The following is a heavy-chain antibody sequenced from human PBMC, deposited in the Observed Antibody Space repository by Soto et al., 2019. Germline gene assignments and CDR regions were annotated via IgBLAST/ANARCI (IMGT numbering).Heavy chain of an antibody. CDR2: IYYSGST. Sequence: SETLSLTCTVSGGSISSSSYYWGWIRQPPGKGLEWIGSIYYSGSTYYNPSLKSRVTISVDTSKNEFSLELSSVTAADTAVYYCVREGTKISPQGYITAAGRFDHWGQGAQVTVSS. CDR1: GGSISSSSYY. V-gene: IGHV4-39*02. CDR3: VREGTKISPQGYITAAGRFDH. J-gene: IGHJ4*02. D-gene: IGHD6-25*01.